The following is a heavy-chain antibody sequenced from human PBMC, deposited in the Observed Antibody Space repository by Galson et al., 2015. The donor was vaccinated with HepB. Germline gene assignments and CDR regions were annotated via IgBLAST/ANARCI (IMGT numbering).Heavy chain of an antibody. D-gene: IGHD5-12*01. CDR1: GFTFSTSW. CDR2: INPGESHK. CDR3: AKNSGYEVFDY. V-gene: IGHV3-7*01. J-gene: IGHJ4*02. Sequence: SLRLSCAASGFTFSTSWMNWVRQAPGKGLEWVANINPGESHKDYVDSVKGRFTISRDNAKNSLYLQMNSLRAEDTAVYYCAKNSGYEVFDYWGQGALVAVSS.